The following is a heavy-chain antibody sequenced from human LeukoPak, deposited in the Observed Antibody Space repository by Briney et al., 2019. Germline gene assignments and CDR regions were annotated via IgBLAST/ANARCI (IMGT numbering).Heavy chain of an antibody. Sequence: GASVKVSCNASGYTFTSYYMHWVRQAPGQGLEWMGIINPSGGSTSYAQKFQGRVTMTRDMSTSTVYMELSSLRSEDTAVYYCARDYYDSSGYQTYYFDYWGQGTLVTVSS. CDR1: GYTFTSYY. V-gene: IGHV1-46*01. CDR3: ARDYYDSSGYQTYYFDY. CDR2: INPSGGST. D-gene: IGHD3-22*01. J-gene: IGHJ4*02.